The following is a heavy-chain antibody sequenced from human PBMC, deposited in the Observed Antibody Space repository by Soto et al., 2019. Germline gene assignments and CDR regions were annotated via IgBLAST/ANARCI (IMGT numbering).Heavy chain of an antibody. CDR3: ARVQGGSPHIDY. CDR1: GGSISSYY. J-gene: IGHJ4*02. D-gene: IGHD2-15*01. CDR2: IYYSGST. Sequence: QVQLQESGPGLVKPSETLSLTCTVSGGSISSYYWSWIRQPPGKGLEWIGYIYYSGSTNYNPSLKSRVTISVDTSKNQFSLKLSSVTAADTAVYYCARVQGGSPHIDYWGQGTLVTVSS. V-gene: IGHV4-59*01.